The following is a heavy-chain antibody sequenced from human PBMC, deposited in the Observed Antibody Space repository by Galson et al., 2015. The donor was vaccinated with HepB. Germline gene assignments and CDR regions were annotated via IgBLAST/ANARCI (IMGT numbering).Heavy chain of an antibody. V-gene: IGHV1-18*04. CDR2: ISGYNGNT. D-gene: IGHD3-22*01. J-gene: IGHJ6*02. CDR1: GYTFSNYG. CDR3: ARDGHYDNSGYYPYNYYGLDV. Sequence: SVKVSCKASGYTFSNYGLSWVRLAPGQGLEWMGRISGYNGNTNYAQKFQGRVTMTTDTSTSTASLELRSLKSADTAVYYCARDGHYDNSGYYPYNYYGLDVWGQGTTVTVSS.